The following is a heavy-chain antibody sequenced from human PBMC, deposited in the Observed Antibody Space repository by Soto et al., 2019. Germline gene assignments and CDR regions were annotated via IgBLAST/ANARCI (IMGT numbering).Heavy chain of an antibody. CDR3: ARDVYDYVWGSYISYYYYGMDV. CDR1: GFTFSDYY. D-gene: IGHD3-16*01. J-gene: IGHJ6*02. Sequence: PGGSLRLSCAASGFTFSDYYMSWIRQAPGRGLEWVSYISSSSSYTNYADSVKGRFTISRDNAKNSLYLQMNSLRAEDTAVYYCARDVYDYVWGSYISYYYYGMDVWGQGTTVTVSS. V-gene: IGHV3-11*06. CDR2: ISSSSSYT.